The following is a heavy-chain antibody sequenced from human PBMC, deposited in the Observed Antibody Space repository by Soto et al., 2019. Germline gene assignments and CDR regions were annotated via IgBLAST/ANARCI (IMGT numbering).Heavy chain of an antibody. J-gene: IGHJ4*02. CDR3: AKRQSFDFWSGYLPFFDY. V-gene: IGHV3-23*01. Sequence: GGSLRLSCSASAINFRSYAMSWVRQAPGRGLEWVSAVGGSGSDTYYADSVKGRFTISRDDSKNTLYLHMSSLRVEDTAIYYCAKRQSFDFWSGYLPFFDYWGQGTPVTVSS. D-gene: IGHD3-3*01. CDR1: AINFRSYA. CDR2: VGGSGSDT.